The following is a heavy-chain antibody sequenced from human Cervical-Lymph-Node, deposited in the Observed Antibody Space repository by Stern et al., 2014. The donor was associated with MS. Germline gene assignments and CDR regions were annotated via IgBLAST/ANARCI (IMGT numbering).Heavy chain of an antibody. D-gene: IGHD2-2*01. J-gene: IGHJ4*02. CDR3: ARQRAPTYSTSWYFDN. Sequence: VQLVESGPGLVEPSETLSLSCTVSGDSIRSDGFSWGWIRQSPGKGLEWIGSMEHSGSAFHNPSPHSRVTMSVDTSKNQFPLKMNAVTAADTGAYFCARQRAPTYSTSWYFDNWGRGTLVTVSS. CDR2: MEHSGSA. V-gene: IGHV4-39*01. CDR1: GDSIRSDGFS.